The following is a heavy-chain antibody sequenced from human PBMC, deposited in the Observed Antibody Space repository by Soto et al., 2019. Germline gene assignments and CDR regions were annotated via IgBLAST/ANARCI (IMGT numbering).Heavy chain of an antibody. CDR3: ARSGRYCISTSCHRAVDY. CDR2: IIPIFGTA. D-gene: IGHD2-2*01. Sequence: GASVKVSCKAPRGLFSSYVFNWVRQAPGQGLEWMGGIIPIFGTANYAQKFQGRVTITADESTSTAYMELSSLRSEDTAVYYCARSGRYCISTSCHRAVDYWGQGTLVTVSS. J-gene: IGHJ4*02. CDR1: RGLFSSYV. V-gene: IGHV1-69*13.